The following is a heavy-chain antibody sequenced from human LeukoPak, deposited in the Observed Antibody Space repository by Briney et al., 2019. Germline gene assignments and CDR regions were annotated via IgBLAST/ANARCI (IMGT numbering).Heavy chain of an antibody. Sequence: GGSLRPSCAASGSTFSNAWMSWVRQAPGKGLEWVGRIKSKTDGGTTDYAAPVKGRFTISRDDSKNTLYLQMNSLKTEDTAVYYCTTDPPMGYYYYYMDVWGKGTTVTVSS. CDR2: IKSKTDGGTT. CDR3: TTDPPMGYYYYYMDV. CDR1: GSTFSNAW. D-gene: IGHD5-24*01. J-gene: IGHJ6*03. V-gene: IGHV3-15*01.